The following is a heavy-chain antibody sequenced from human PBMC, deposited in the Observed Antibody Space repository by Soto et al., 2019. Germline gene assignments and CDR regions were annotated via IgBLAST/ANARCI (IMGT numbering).Heavy chain of an antibody. CDR2: IYHSGSA. CDR3: ARYIAASGTYYFDY. CDR1: GGSISSSYW. V-gene: IGHV4-4*02. D-gene: IGHD6-13*01. Sequence: PSETLSLTCAVSGGSISSSYWWSWVRQPPGKGLEWIGEIYHSGSANYNPSLKSRVTISVDNSKNQFSLKLSSVTAADTAVYYCARYIAASGTYYFDYWGRGTLVTVSS. J-gene: IGHJ4*02.